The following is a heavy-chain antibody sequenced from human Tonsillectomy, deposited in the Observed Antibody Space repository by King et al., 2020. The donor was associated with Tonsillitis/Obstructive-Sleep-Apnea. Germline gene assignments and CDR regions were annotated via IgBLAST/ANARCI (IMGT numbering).Heavy chain of an antibody. CDR1: GFTFSSYG. V-gene: IGHV3-33*01. CDR3: ARVGNYYGSGSYYYYGMDV. J-gene: IGHJ6*02. Sequence: VQLVESGGGVVQPGRSLRLSCAASGFTFSSYGMHWVRQAPGKGLEWVAVIWYDGTNKYYADSVKGRFTISRDNSKNTLYLQMNSLRAEDPAVYYCARVGNYYGSGSYYYYGMDVWGQGTTVTVSS. CDR2: IWYDGTNK. D-gene: IGHD3-10*01.